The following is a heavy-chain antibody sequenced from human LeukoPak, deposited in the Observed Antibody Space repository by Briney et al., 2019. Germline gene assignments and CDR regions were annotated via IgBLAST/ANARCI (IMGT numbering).Heavy chain of an antibody. V-gene: IGHV1-69*13. CDR2: IIPIFGTA. CDR3: ARREVVVVAASYAFDI. CDR1: GYTFTSYG. Sequence: GASVKVSCKASGYTFTSYGISWVRQAPGQGLEWMGGIIPIFGTANYAQKFQGRVTITADESTSTAYMELSSLRSEDTAVYYCARREVVVVAASYAFDIWGQGTMVTVSS. D-gene: IGHD2-15*01. J-gene: IGHJ3*02.